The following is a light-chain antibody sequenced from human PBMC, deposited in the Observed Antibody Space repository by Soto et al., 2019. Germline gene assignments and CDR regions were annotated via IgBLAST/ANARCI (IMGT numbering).Light chain of an antibody. CDR3: QQCSISPLT. Sequence: EIVLTQSPGTLSLSPGERATLSCRASQSVPKYDLAWYQHKPGQSPRLLIHDASSRATGIPDGFSGSGSGTDFTLTISRLEPDDFAVYYCQQCSISPLTFGGGNTVAIK. CDR1: QSVPKYD. J-gene: IGKJ4*01. CDR2: DAS. V-gene: IGKV3-20*01.